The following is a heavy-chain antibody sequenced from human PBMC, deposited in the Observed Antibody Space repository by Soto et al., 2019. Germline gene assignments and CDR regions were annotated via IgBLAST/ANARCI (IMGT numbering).Heavy chain of an antibody. J-gene: IGHJ6*02. D-gene: IGHD3-3*01. V-gene: IGHV6-1*01. CDR3: ARGLRFLEPHDYYYGMDV. CDR1: GDSVSSNSAA. Sequence: SQTLSLTCAISGDSVSSNSAAWNWIRQSPSRGLEWLGRTYYRSKWYNDYAVSVKSRITINPDTSKNQFSLQLNSVTPEDTAVYYCARGLRFLEPHDYYYGMDVWGQGTTVTVSS. CDR2: TYYRSKWYN.